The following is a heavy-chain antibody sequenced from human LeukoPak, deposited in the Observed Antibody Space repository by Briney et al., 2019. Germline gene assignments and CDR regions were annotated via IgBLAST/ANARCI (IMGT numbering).Heavy chain of an antibody. CDR1: GFTFSSYA. CDR2: ISGSGGST. J-gene: IGHJ4*02. D-gene: IGHD6-19*01. CDR3: AKSHSGWPHKRWAANNDY. Sequence: GGSLRPSCAASGFTFSSYAMSWVRQAPGKGLEWVSAISGSGGSTYYADSVKGRFTISRDNSKNTLYLQMNSLRAEDTAVYYCAKSHSGWPHKRWAANNDYWGQGTLVTVSS. V-gene: IGHV3-23*01.